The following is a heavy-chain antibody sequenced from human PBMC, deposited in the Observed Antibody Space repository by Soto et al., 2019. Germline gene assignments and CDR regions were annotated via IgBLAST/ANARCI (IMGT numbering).Heavy chain of an antibody. CDR1: GYTFTSYG. D-gene: IGHD3-10*01. Sequence: QVQLVQSGAEVKKPGASVKVSCKASGYTFTSYGISWVRQAPGQGLEWMGWISAYNGNTNYAQKLQGRVTMTKDTSTSTAYMELRSLRSDDTAVYYCARDRTTMVRGGGNFDYWGQGTLVTVSS. J-gene: IGHJ4*02. CDR2: ISAYNGNT. CDR3: ARDRTTMVRGGGNFDY. V-gene: IGHV1-18*01.